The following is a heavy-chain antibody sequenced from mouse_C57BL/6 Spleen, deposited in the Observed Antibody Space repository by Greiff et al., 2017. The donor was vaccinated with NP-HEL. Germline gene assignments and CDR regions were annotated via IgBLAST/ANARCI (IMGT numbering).Heavy chain of an antibody. J-gene: IGHJ1*03. CDR1: GYTFTSYW. CDR3: APTTVVASYWYFDV. CDR2: IHPNSGST. V-gene: IGHV1-64*01. Sequence: QVQLQQPGAELVKPGASVKLSCKASGYTFTSYWMHWVKPRPGQGLEWIGMIHPNSGSTNYNEKFKSKATLTVDKSSSTAYMQLSSLTSEDSAVYYCAPTTVVASYWYFDVWGTGTTVTVSS. D-gene: IGHD1-1*01.